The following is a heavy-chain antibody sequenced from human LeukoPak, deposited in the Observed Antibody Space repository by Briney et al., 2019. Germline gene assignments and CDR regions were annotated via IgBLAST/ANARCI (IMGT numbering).Heavy chain of an antibody. D-gene: IGHD3-22*01. V-gene: IGHV4-59*01. CDR2: IYYSGST. Sequence: SETLSLTCTVSGGSISSYYWSWIRQPPGKGPEWIGYIYYSGSTNYNPSLKSRVTISVDTSKNQFSLKLSSVTAADTAVYYCARGSTPYYDSSGDWGQGTLVTVS. CDR1: GGSISSYY. CDR3: ARGSTPYYDSSGD. J-gene: IGHJ4*02.